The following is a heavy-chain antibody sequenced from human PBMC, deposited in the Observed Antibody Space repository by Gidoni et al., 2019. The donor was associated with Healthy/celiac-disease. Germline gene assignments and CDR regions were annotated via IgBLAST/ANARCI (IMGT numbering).Heavy chain of an antibody. Sequence: EVQLLEAGGGLVQPGGSLRLSCAASGFTFSSYAMSWVRQAPGKGLEWVSAISGSGGSTYYADSVKCLFTISRDNSKNTLYLQMNSLRAEDTAVYYCAKDESYSSGSFDYWGQGTLVTVSS. D-gene: IGHD6-19*01. J-gene: IGHJ4*02. CDR2: ISGSGGST. CDR1: GFTFSSYA. V-gene: IGHV3-23*01. CDR3: AKDESYSSGSFDY.